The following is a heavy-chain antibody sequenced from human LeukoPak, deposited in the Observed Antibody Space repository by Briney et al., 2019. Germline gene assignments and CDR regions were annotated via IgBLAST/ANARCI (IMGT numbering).Heavy chain of an antibody. D-gene: IGHD4-17*01. CDR3: AMQVGIYGDYNNWFDP. CDR2: VDYSGST. Sequence: GSLRLSCAASGFTFSSYAMHWVRQPPGKELEWIGNVDYSGSTRYNPSLKSRATMSLDSSKNQFSLRLTSVTAADMAVYYCAMQVGIYGDYNNWFDPWGQGARVTVSS. J-gene: IGHJ5*02. CDR1: GFTFSSYA. V-gene: IGHV4-59*08.